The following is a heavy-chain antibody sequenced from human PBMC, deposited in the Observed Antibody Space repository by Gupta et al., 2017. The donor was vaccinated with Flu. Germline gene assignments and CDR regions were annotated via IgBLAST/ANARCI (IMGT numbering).Heavy chain of an antibody. CDR2: ISYDGSNK. Sequence: QVQLVESGGGVVQPGRSLRLSCAASGFTFSSYGMHWVRQAPGKGLEWVAVISYDGSNKYYADAVKGRFTISRDNSKNTLYLQMNSLRDEDTAVYYCAKDLGIAAAGTDLDYWGQGNLVTVS. CDR3: AKDLGIAAAGTDLDY. D-gene: IGHD6-13*01. J-gene: IGHJ4*02. V-gene: IGHV3-30*18. CDR1: GFTFSSYG.